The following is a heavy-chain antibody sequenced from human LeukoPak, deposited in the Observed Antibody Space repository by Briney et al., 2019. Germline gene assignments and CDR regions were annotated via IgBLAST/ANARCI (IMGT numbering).Heavy chain of an antibody. J-gene: IGHJ5*02. Sequence: ASVKVSCKASGYTFTVYYIHWVRQAPGQGLEWMGWINPNGGGTNYAQKFQGRVTMTRDTSISTAYMELSRLRSDDTAVYYCARVTVKPNWFDPWGQGTLVTVSS. D-gene: IGHD4-17*01. CDR1: GYTFTVYY. CDR3: ARVTVKPNWFDP. V-gene: IGHV1-2*02. CDR2: INPNGGGT.